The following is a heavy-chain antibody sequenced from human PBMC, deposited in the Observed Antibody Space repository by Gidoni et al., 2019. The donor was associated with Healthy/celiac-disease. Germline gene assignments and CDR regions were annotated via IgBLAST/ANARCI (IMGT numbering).Heavy chain of an antibody. CDR3: ARDLPDYVWGSYGY. Sequence: QVQLVQSGAEVKKPGSSVNVSCKASGGTFSSYAISWGRQSPGQGLKWMGGSIPNFGTANDAQKFQGRVTITADESTSTAYMELSSLRSEDTAVYYCARDLPDYVWGSYGYWGQGTLVTVSS. D-gene: IGHD3-16*01. J-gene: IGHJ4*02. CDR1: GGTFSSYA. V-gene: IGHV1-69*01. CDR2: SIPNFGTA.